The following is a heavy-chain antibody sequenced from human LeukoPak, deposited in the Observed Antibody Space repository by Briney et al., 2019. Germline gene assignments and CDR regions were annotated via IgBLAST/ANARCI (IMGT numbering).Heavy chain of an antibody. Sequence: PGGSLRLSCAASGFTFSSYEMNWVRQAPGKGLEWVSYISSSGSTIYYADSVKGRFTISRDNAKNSLYLQMNSLRVEDTAVYYCARGIVLAGNVDYWGQGTLVTVSS. V-gene: IGHV3-48*03. D-gene: IGHD6-19*01. CDR3: ARGIVLAGNVDY. CDR2: ISSSGSTI. J-gene: IGHJ4*02. CDR1: GFTFSSYE.